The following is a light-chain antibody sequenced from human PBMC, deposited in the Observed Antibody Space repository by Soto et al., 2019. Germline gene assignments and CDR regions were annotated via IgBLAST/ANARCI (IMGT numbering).Light chain of an antibody. V-gene: IGKV1-5*03. CDR2: KAS. Sequence: DSQRTQSPSTLSASRGERVTITVRASQTIGSWLAWYQQKPGKAPKLLIYKASSLESGVPSRFSGSGSGTEFTLTISSLQPDDFATYYCQQYNSYQWTFGQGTKVDI. CDR3: QQYNSYQWT. J-gene: IGKJ1*01. CDR1: QTIGSW.